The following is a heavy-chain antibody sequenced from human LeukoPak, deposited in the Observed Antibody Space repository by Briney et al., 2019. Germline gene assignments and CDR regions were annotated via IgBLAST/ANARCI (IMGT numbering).Heavy chain of an antibody. CDR1: GYTFTNYY. CDR3: ARMSNWNYQGFDS. Sequence: ASVKVSCKASGYTFTNYYINWVRQAPGQGLEWMGWISSYNVNTKYAQRLQGRVTMTTDTSTSTAYMELRSLRSDDTALYYCARMSNWNYQGFDSWGQGTLVTVSS. V-gene: IGHV1-18*01. CDR2: ISSYNVNT. D-gene: IGHD1-7*01. J-gene: IGHJ4*02.